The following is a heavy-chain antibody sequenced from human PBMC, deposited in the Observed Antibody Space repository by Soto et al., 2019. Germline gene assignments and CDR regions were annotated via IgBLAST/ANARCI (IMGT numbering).Heavy chain of an antibody. V-gene: IGHV4-39*01. J-gene: IGHJ4*02. D-gene: IGHD3-22*01. CDR1: GGSISSSSYY. CDR2: IYYSGST. Sequence: QLQLQESGPGLVKPSETLSLTCTVSGGSISSSSYYWGWIRQPPGKGLEWIGSIYYSGSTYYNPSRKSRVTISVDTSKNQFSLKLSSVTAADTAVYYCARGIAPYYYDSSGYPHHFDYWGQGTLVTVSS. CDR3: ARGIAPYYYDSSGYPHHFDY.